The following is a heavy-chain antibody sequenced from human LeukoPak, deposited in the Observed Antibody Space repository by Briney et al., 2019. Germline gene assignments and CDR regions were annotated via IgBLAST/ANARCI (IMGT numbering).Heavy chain of an antibody. Sequence: GGSLRLSCAASGFTFRSYWMSWVRQAPGKGLEWVANIKQGGSGKFYVDSVKGRFTISRDNAKNSLYLQMNSLRAEDTAVYYCARDTWGYFDLWGRGTQVTVSS. CDR2: IKQGGSGK. J-gene: IGHJ2*01. CDR3: ARDTWGYFDL. D-gene: IGHD7-27*01. CDR1: GFTFRSYW. V-gene: IGHV3-7*04.